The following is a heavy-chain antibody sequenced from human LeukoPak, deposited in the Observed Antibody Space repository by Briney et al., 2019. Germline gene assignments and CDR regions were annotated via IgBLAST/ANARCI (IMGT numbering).Heavy chain of an antibody. CDR2: ISSSGSTI. CDR1: GFTFSSFE. V-gene: IGHV3-48*03. J-gene: IGHJ6*04. CDR3: ARWLDV. Sequence: PGGSLRLSCAASGFTFSSFEMNWVRQAPGKGLEWVSHISSSGSTIYHTDSVRGRFIISRDNAKNSLYLQMNSLRAEDTAIYYCARWLDVWGNGTTVTVSS.